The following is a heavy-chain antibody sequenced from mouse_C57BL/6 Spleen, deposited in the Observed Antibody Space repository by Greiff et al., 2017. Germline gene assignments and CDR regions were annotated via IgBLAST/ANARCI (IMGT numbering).Heavy chain of an antibody. V-gene: IGHV5-4*01. CDR3: ASQLAYYFDY. CDR1: GFTFSSYA. Sequence: EVQLVESGGGLVKPGGSLKLSCAASGFTFSSYAMSWVRQTPEKRLEWVATISDGGSYTYYPDTVKGRFTISRDNAKINLYLQMSHLKSEDTAMYYCASQLAYYFDYWGQGTTLTVSS. CDR2: ISDGGSYT. J-gene: IGHJ2*01. D-gene: IGHD4-1*02.